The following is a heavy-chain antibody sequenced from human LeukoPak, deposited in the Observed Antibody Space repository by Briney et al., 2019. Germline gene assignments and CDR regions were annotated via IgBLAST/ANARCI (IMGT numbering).Heavy chain of an antibody. CDR2: ISYDGSNK. Sequence: GGSLRLSCAASGFTFSSYAMHWVRQAPGKGLEWVAVISYDGSNKYYADSVKGRFTISRDNSKNTLYLQTNSLRAEDTAVYYCARDPQEYSYGPFDYWGQGTLVTVSS. CDR1: GFTFSSYA. J-gene: IGHJ4*02. D-gene: IGHD5-18*01. V-gene: IGHV3-30*04. CDR3: ARDPQEYSYGPFDY.